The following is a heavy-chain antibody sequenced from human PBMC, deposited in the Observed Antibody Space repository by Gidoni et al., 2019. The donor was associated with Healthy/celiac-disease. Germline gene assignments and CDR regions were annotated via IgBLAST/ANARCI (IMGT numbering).Heavy chain of an antibody. CDR2: IYTSGST. CDR3: ARSHPNSSVYHYY. D-gene: IGHD3-22*01. V-gene: IGHV4-61*02. J-gene: IGHJ4*02. Sequence: QVQLQESGPGLVKPSQTLSLTCTVSGGSISSGSYYWSWIRQPAGKGLEWIRRIYTSGSTHYNPAIKSLDTMSVDTSKNQCSLKLSSVTAADTAGYYCARSHPNSSVYHYYWGQGTLVTVSS. CDR1: GGSISSGSYY.